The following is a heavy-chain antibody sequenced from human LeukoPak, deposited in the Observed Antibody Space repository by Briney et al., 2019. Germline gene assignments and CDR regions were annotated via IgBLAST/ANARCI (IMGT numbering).Heavy chain of an antibody. CDR1: GYSFTSYW. Sequence: HGESLKISCKGSGYSFTSYWIGWVRQMPGKGLEWMGIIYPGDSDTRYSPSFQGQVTISADKSISTAYLQWSSLKASDTAMYYCARLSGSYHALGAFDIWGQGTMVTVSS. CDR2: IYPGDSDT. V-gene: IGHV5-51*01. CDR3: ARLSGSYHALGAFDI. J-gene: IGHJ3*02. D-gene: IGHD1-26*01.